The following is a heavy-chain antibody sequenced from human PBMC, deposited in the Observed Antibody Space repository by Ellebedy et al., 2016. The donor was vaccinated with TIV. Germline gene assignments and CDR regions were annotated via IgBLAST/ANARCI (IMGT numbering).Heavy chain of an antibody. CDR2: TYYRSEWYN. CDR1: GDSVSSHSVA. V-gene: IGHV6-1*01. J-gene: IGHJ3*02. CDR3: ARTRIRAFDI. Sequence: MPSETLSLTCVISGDSVSSHSVAWNWIRQSPSRGLEWLGRTYYRSEWYNDSAVSVKSRITINPDTSKNQFSLHLNSVTPEDTAVYYCARTRIRAFDIWGQGTMVTVSS. D-gene: IGHD2-15*01.